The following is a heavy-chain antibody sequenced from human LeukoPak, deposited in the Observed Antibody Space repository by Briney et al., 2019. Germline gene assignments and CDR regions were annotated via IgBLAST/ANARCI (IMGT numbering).Heavy chain of an antibody. Sequence: PGGSLRLSCAASGFTFSSYSMSWVRQAPGKGLEWVSSISSSGSYIYYADSMKRRFTISRDNAKNSLYLQMNSLRAGDTAVYYCARSLYGGNSGEDYWGQGTLVTVSS. J-gene: IGHJ4*02. D-gene: IGHD4-23*01. CDR3: ARSLYGGNSGEDY. V-gene: IGHV3-21*01. CDR1: GFTFSSYS. CDR2: ISSSGSYI.